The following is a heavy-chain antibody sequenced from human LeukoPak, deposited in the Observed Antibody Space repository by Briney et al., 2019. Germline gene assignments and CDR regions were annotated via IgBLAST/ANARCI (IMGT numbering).Heavy chain of an antibody. Sequence: GGSLRLSCAASGFTFSSYAMHWVRQAPGKGLEWVAVISYDGSNKYHADSVKGRFTISRDNSKNTLYLQMNSLRAEDTAVYYCARDQRGTYDILTGQPRIPYFDYWGQGTLVTVSS. CDR2: ISYDGSNK. CDR3: ARDQRGTYDILTGQPRIPYFDY. J-gene: IGHJ4*02. V-gene: IGHV3-30*04. D-gene: IGHD3-9*01. CDR1: GFTFSSYA.